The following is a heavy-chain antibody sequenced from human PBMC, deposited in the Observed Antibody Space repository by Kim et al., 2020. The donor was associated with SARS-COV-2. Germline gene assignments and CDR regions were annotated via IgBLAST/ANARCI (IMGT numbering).Heavy chain of an antibody. Sequence: GGSLRLSCAASGFTFSSYGMHWVRQAPGKGLEWVAVISYDGSNKYYADSVKGRFTISRDNSKNTLYLQMNSLRAEDTAVYYCAKDQELLASQQLVPQYYYYGMDVWGQGTTVTVSS. CDR2: ISYDGSNK. V-gene: IGHV3-30*18. D-gene: IGHD6-13*01. J-gene: IGHJ6*02. CDR1: GFTFSSYG. CDR3: AKDQELLASQQLVPQYYYYGMDV.